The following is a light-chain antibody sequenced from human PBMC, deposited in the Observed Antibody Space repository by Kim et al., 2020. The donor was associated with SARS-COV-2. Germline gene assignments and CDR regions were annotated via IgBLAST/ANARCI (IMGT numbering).Light chain of an antibody. Sequence: GPSITISCNGTSSDVGGYNYVSWYQQHPGKAPKLMIYDVSNRPSGVSNRFSGSKSGNTASLTISGLQAEDEADYYCSSYTSSSTRVFGGGTKLTVL. V-gene: IGLV2-14*03. J-gene: IGLJ3*02. CDR2: DVS. CDR1: SSDVGGYNY. CDR3: SSYTSSSTRV.